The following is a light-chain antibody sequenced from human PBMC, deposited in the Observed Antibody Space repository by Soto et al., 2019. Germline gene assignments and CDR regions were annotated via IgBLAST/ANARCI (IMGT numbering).Light chain of an antibody. CDR3: QQYNNWPFS. Sequence: IVLRQSPATLSLSPGERATLSCRASQIVFNYLAWYQKRPGQPPRLLIYDASNRATGTPARFSGSGSGTDFTLTISGLQSEDSAVYFCQQYNNWPFSFGQGTRLEIK. CDR2: DAS. J-gene: IGKJ5*01. CDR1: QIVFNY. V-gene: IGKV3-11*01.